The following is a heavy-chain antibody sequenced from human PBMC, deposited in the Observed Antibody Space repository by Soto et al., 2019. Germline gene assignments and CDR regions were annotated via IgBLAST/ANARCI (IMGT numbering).Heavy chain of an antibody. CDR3: ARGALGYCISTSCFRSEYYGMDV. Sequence: QVQLVESGGGVVQPGRSLRLSCAASGFTFSSYAMHWVRQAPGKGLEWVAVISYDGSNKYYADSVKGRFTISRDNSKNTLYLQMNSLRAEDTAVYYCARGALGYCISTSCFRSEYYGMDVWGQGTMVTVSS. V-gene: IGHV3-30-3*01. CDR2: ISYDGSNK. CDR1: GFTFSSYA. J-gene: IGHJ6*02. D-gene: IGHD2-2*01.